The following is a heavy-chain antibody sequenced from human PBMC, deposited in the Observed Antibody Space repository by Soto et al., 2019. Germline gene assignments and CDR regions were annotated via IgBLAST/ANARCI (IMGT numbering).Heavy chain of an antibody. J-gene: IGHJ4*02. Sequence: EVQLLESGGGLVQPGGSLRLSCAASGFTFSNYVMSWVRQAPGKGLEWVSVISGSGGSTYYADPVKGRFTFSRDNSKNTLYLQMNSVSAEDTAVYYCAKRAYSSSPRDCWGQGTLVTVSS. CDR1: GFTFSNYV. V-gene: IGHV3-23*01. CDR2: ISGSGGST. CDR3: AKRAYSSSPRDC. D-gene: IGHD6-13*01.